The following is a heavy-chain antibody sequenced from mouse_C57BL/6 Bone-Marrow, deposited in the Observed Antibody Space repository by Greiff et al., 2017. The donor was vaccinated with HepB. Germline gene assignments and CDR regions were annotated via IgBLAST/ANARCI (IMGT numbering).Heavy chain of an antibody. CDR2: ISDGGSYT. J-gene: IGHJ4*01. Sequence: DVKLVESGGGLVKPGGSLKLSCAASGFTFSSYAMSWVRQTPEKRLEWVATISDGGSYTYYPDNVKGRFTISRDNAKNNLYLQMSHLKSEDTAMYYCARESYGNYLVDYWGQGTSVTVSS. CDR1: GFTFSSYA. V-gene: IGHV5-4*01. D-gene: IGHD2-10*02. CDR3: ARESYGNYLVDY.